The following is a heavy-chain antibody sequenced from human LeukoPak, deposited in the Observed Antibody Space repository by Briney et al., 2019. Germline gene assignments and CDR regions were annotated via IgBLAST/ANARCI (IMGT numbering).Heavy chain of an antibody. J-gene: IGHJ3*02. V-gene: IGHV3-23*01. CDR3: AKARGSYGADAFDI. D-gene: IGHD4/OR15-4a*01. CDR1: GFTFSTYG. CDR2: ISGSGGST. Sequence: PGGSLRLSRVASGFTFSTYGMSWVRQAPGKGLEWVSAISGSGGSTYYADSVKGRFTISRDNSKNTLYLQMNSLRAEDTAVYYCAKARGSYGADAFDIWGQGTMVTVSS.